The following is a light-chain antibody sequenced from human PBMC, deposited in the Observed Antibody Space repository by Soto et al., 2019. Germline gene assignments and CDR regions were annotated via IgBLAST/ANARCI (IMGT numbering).Light chain of an antibody. Sequence: QSVLTQPASVSGSPGQSITISCTGTSSDVGGYNYVSWYQRHPGKAPKLMIYDVGNRPSGVSNRFSGSKSGNTASLTISGLQAEDEADYYCSSYTSSSTLVFGTGTKVTVL. J-gene: IGLJ1*01. V-gene: IGLV2-14*01. CDR3: SSYTSSSTLV. CDR1: SSDVGGYNY. CDR2: DVG.